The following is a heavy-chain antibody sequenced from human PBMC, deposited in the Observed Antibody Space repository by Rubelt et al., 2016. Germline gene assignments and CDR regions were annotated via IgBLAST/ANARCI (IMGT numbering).Heavy chain of an antibody. V-gene: IGHV4-59*01. CDR3: ARVLGLAAAGRSWFDP. J-gene: IGHJ5*02. CDR1: GGSISSYY. D-gene: IGHD6-13*01. Sequence: QVQLQESGPGLVKPSETLSLTCTVSGGSISSYYWSWIRQPPGKGLEWIGYIYYSGSTNYNPSLKSLVTISVDTSKNQFSLKLSSVTAADTAVYYCARVLGLAAAGRSWFDPWGQGTLVTVSS. CDR2: IYYSGST.